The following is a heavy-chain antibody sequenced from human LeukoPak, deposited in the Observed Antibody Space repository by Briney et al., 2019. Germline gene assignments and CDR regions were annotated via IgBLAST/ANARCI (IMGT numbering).Heavy chain of an antibody. J-gene: IGHJ4*02. V-gene: IGHV3-21*04. Sequence: GGSLRLSCAASGFTFSSYSMNWVRQAPGKGLEWVSSISSSSYIYYADSVKGRFTISRDNAKNSLYLQMNSLRAEDTAVYYCARVAAGSGKYYFDYWGQGTLVTVSS. CDR1: GFTFSSYS. CDR3: ARVAAGSGKYYFDY. D-gene: IGHD3-10*01. CDR2: ISSSSYI.